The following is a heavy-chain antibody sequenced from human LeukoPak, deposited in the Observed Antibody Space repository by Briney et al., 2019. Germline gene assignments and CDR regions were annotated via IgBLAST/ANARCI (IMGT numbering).Heavy chain of an antibody. D-gene: IGHD3-3*01. Sequence: GGSLRLSCAASGLTLSSHAMHWVRQAPGKGLEYVSAIVSNGGNTYYADSVRGRFTISRDNSKDTVYLQMGSLRPEDTAVYYCARGGYYAASDIWGQGALSPSPQ. V-gene: IGHV3-64*02. J-gene: IGHJ4*02. CDR3: ARGGYYAASDI. CDR1: GLTLSSHA. CDR2: IVSNGGNT.